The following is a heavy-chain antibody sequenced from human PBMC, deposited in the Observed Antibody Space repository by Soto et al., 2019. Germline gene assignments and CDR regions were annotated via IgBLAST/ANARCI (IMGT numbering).Heavy chain of an antibody. V-gene: IGHV1-18*01. CDR2: ISAYNGNT. D-gene: IGHD3-10*01. Sequence: QVQLVQSGAEVKKPGASVKVSCKASGYTFTSYGISWVRQAPGQGLEWMGWISAYNGNTNYAQKLQGRVTMTTDTSTSTAYMELRSLRADDTAVYYCARDRKAVRGVIIRVSDYNWFDPWGQGTLVTVSS. CDR1: GYTFTSYG. J-gene: IGHJ5*02. CDR3: ARDRKAVRGVIIRVSDYNWFDP.